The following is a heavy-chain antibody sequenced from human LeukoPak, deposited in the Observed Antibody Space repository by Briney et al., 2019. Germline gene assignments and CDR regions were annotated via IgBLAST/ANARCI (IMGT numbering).Heavy chain of an antibody. V-gene: IGHV3-9*03. J-gene: IGHJ3*02. CDR2: ISWNSGSI. CDR3: AKDIASVGLGAFDI. CDR1: GFTFDDYA. Sequence: GGSLRLSCAASGFTFDDYAMHWVRQAPGKGLEWVSGISWNSGSIGYADSVKGRFTISRDNAKNSLYLQMNSLRAEDMALYYCAKDIASVGLGAFDIWGQGTMVTVSS. D-gene: IGHD3-10*01.